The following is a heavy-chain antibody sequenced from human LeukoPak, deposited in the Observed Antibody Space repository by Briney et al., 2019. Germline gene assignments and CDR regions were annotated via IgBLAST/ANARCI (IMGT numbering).Heavy chain of an antibody. CDR2: ISGSGGST. V-gene: IGHV3-23*01. CDR1: GFTFSSYS. J-gene: IGHJ6*03. CDR3: AKGGVGYGWYHYYYMDV. Sequence: GGSLRLSCAASGFTFSSYSMNWVRQAPGKGLEWVSAISGSGGSTYYADSVKGRFTISRDNSKNTLYLQMNSLRAEDTAVYYCAKGGVGYGWYHYYYMDVWGKGTTATVSS. D-gene: IGHD6-19*01.